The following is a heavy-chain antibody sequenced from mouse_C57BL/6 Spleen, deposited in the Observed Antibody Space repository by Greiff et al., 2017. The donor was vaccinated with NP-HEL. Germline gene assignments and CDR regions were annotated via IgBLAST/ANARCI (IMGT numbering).Heavy chain of an antibody. J-gene: IGHJ3*01. CDR2: IYPGSGST. CDR1: GYTFTSYW. Sequence: QVQLQQPGAELVKPGASVKMSCKASGYTFTSYWITWVKQRPGQGLAWIGDIYPGSGSTNYNEKFKSKATLTVDTSSSTAYMQLSSLTSEDSAVYYCARSVDGYPPWFAYWGQGTLVTVSA. D-gene: IGHD2-3*01. V-gene: IGHV1-55*01. CDR3: ARSVDGYPPWFAY.